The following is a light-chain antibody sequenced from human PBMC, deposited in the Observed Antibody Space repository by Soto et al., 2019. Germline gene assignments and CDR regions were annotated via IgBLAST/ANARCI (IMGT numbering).Light chain of an antibody. J-gene: IGKJ1*01. CDR1: QSVTSNY. CDR2: DTS. V-gene: IGKV3-20*01. CDR3: QKYGTSPQT. Sequence: EIVLTQSPGTLSLSPGERATLSCRASQSVTSNYLAWYQQKPGQGPGLLIYDTSPRASGVPDRFSGSGSGTECTLTISRLEPEDFAVYYCQKYGTSPQTFGQGTKVDFK.